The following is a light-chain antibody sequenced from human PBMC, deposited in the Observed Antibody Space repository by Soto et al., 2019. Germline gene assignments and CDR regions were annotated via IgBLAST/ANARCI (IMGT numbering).Light chain of an antibody. CDR1: QSVGSN. CDR3: HQYNSWPLIT. J-gene: IGKJ5*01. Sequence: EILMTQSPATLSVSPGERATLSCRASQSVGSNLAWYQHKPGQAPRLLMYEASTRATGIPARFSGSGSGTEFTLTVSSLQSEDFAVYYCHQYNSWPLITFGQGTRLEIK. CDR2: EAS. V-gene: IGKV3-15*01.